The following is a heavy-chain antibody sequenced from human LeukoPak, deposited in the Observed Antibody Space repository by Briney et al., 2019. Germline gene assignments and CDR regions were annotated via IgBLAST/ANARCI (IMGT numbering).Heavy chain of an antibody. D-gene: IGHD6-19*01. J-gene: IGHJ3*02. Sequence: GGSLRLSCAASGFTFSSYWMSWVRQAPGKGLEWVANIKQDGSEKYYVDSVKGRFIISRDNAKNSLYLQMNSLRAEDTAVYYCARGPGYSSGWYSDLDAFDIWGQGTMVTVSS. CDR3: ARGPGYSSGWYSDLDAFDI. CDR2: IKQDGSEK. CDR1: GFTFSSYW. V-gene: IGHV3-7*01.